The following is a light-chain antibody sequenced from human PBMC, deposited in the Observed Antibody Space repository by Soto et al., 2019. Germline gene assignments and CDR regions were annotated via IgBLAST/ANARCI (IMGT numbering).Light chain of an antibody. CDR1: SGHNNYA. J-gene: IGLJ2*01. CDR2: LNSDGSH. CDR3: QTWGAGIQV. V-gene: IGLV4-69*01. Sequence: QLVLTQSPSASASLGASVKLTCTLSSGHNNYAIAWHQQQPEKGPRYLMKLNSDGSHSKGDGIPDRFSGSSSGPERYLTISSLQSEDEADYYCQTWGAGIQVFGGGTKLTVL.